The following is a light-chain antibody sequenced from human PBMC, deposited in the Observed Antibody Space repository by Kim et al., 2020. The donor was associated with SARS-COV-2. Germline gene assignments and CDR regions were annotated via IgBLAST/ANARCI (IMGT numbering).Light chain of an antibody. CDR3: QVWDSSSDHWV. V-gene: IGLV3-21*03. CDR1: ISGRTS. J-gene: IGLJ3*02. CDR2: DDS. Sequence: APGKPAMITSGGIISGRTSVHWYQQKPGLAPIVVIYDDSDRPSVTPVRFSGSNSGNTATLTISRVEAGDDADYYCQVWDSSSDHWVFGGGTQLTVL.